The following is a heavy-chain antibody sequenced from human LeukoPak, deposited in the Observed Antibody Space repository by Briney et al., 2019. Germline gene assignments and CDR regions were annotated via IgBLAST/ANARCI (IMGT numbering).Heavy chain of an antibody. Sequence: GGSLRLSCAASGFTFSSYEMNWVRQAPGKGLEWVSYISSSGSTIYYADSVKGRFTISRDNAKNSLYLQMNSLRAEDTAVYYCAKENGYYDSSGYYTEYFQHWGQGTLVTVSS. CDR2: ISSSGSTI. CDR1: GFTFSSYE. V-gene: IGHV3-48*03. D-gene: IGHD3-22*01. J-gene: IGHJ1*01. CDR3: AKENGYYDSSGYYTEYFQH.